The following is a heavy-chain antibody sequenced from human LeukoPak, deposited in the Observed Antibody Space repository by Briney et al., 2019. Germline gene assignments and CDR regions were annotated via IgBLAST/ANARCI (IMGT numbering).Heavy chain of an antibody. CDR2: INTDGSST. CDR1: GFTFSSYW. J-gene: IGHJ4*02. V-gene: IGHV3-74*01. D-gene: IGHD3-3*01. Sequence: GGSLRLSCAASGFTFSSYWMHWVRQAPGKGLVWVSRINTDGSSTSYADSVKGRFTISRDNAKNTLYLQMNSLRAEDTAVYYCASPYDFWSGYYTGLKNWGQGTLVTVSS. CDR3: ASPYDFWSGYYTGLKN.